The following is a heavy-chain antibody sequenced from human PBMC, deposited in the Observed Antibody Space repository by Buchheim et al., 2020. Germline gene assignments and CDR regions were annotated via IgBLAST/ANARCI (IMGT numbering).Heavy chain of an antibody. CDR1: GGSISSSSYY. J-gene: IGHJ5*02. D-gene: IGHD6-19*01. V-gene: IGHV4-39*01. CDR2: IYYSGST. Sequence: QVQLQQWGAGLLKPSETLSLTCTVSGGSISSSSYYWGWIRQPPGKGLEWIGSIYYSGSTYYNPSLKSRVTISVDTSKNQFSLKLSSVTAADTAVYYCARHSPAGEQWLVLSWFDPWGQGTL. CDR3: ARHSPAGEQWLVLSWFDP.